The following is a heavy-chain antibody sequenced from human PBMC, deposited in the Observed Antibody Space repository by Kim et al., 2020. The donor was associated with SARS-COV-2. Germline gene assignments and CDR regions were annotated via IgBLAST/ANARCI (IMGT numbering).Heavy chain of an antibody. D-gene: IGHD3-10*01. V-gene: IGHV1-3*01. CDR3: ARAPAVASTPRGIDY. Sequence: QKFQGRVTITRDTSASTAYMELSSLRSEDTAVYYCARAPAVASTPRGIDYWGQGTLVTVSS. J-gene: IGHJ4*02.